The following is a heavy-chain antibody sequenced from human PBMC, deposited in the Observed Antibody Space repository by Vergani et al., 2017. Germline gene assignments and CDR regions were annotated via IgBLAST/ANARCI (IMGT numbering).Heavy chain of an antibody. V-gene: IGHV3-21*01. J-gene: IGHJ3*02. D-gene: IGHD3-3*01. CDR3: ARDGNPLECWSGYQDAFDI. CDR2: ISSSSSYI. Sequence: EVQLVESGGGLVQPGGSLRLSCVASGFTFSSYSMNWVRQAPGKGLEWVSSISSSSSYIYYADSVKGRFTTSRDNAKNSLYLQMNSLRAEDTAVYYCARDGNPLECWSGYQDAFDIWGQGTMVTVSS. CDR1: GFTFSSYS.